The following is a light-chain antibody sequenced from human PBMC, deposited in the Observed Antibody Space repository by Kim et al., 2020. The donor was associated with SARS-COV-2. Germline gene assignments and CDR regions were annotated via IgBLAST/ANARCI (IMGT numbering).Light chain of an antibody. CDR2: WAS. V-gene: IGKV4-1*01. Sequence: IVMTQSPDSLAVSLGERATINCKSSQSVLYSSNNNNYLAWYQQKPGQPPKLLIYWASTRESGVPDRFSGSGSGTEFTLTIGSLQAEDVAVYYCQQYYGTSWTFGQGTKVDIK. CDR3: QQYYGTSWT. CDR1: QSVLYSSNNNNY. J-gene: IGKJ1*01.